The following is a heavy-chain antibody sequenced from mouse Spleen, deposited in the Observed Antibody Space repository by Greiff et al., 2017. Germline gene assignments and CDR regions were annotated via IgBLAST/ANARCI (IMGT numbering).Heavy chain of an antibody. CDR3: ARNGDYYGSSPDAMDY. J-gene: IGHJ4*01. CDR1: GFSLTSYG. CDR2: IWSDGST. Sequence: QVQLQESGPGLVAPSQSLSITCTVSGFSLTSYGVHWVRQPPGQGLEWLVVIWSDGSTTYNSALKSRLSISKDNSKSQVFLKMNSLQTDDTAMYYCARNGDYYGSSPDAMDYWGQGTSVTVSS. V-gene: IGHV2-6*02. D-gene: IGHD1-1*01.